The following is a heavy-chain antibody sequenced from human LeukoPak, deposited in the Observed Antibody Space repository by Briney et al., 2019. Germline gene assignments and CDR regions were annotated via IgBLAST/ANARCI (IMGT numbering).Heavy chain of an antibody. CDR2: IYYSGST. V-gene: IGHV4-59*12. Sequence: PSETLSLTCTVSGGSISSYYWSWIRQPPGKGLEWIGYIYYSGSTNYNPSLKSRVTISVDTSKNQFSLKLSSVTAADTAVYYCARLRCITIFGVVIKGGYYFDYWGQGTLVTVSS. D-gene: IGHD3-3*01. CDR1: GGSISSYY. J-gene: IGHJ4*02. CDR3: ARLRCITIFGVVIKGGYYFDY.